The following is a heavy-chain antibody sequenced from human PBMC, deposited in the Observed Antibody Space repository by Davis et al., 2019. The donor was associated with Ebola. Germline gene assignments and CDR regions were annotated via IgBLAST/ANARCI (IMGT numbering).Heavy chain of an antibody. V-gene: IGHV3-30*07. J-gene: IGHJ4*02. D-gene: IGHD3-22*01. Sequence: FTFSRDNSKNTLYLQMNSLKTEDTAVYYCARVTYYYDSSGYYLTDYWGQGTLVTVSS. CDR3: ARVTYYYDSSGYYLTDY.